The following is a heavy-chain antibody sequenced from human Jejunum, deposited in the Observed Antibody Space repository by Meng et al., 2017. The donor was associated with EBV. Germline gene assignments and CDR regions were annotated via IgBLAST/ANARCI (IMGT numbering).Heavy chain of an antibody. J-gene: IGHJ4*02. CDR1: GSTSTSYG. CDR2: MNPNSGNT. Sequence: QVQLLRSGSDVKMPWASVTFSCYASGSTSTSYGVNWVRQATGQGLEWMGWMNPNSGNTGYAQKFQGVATMTRNTSISSAYMVLSSLRSEDTAVYYCARGRVWGSYQDYWGQGTLVTVSS. D-gene: IGHD3-16*02. CDR3: ARGRVWGSYQDY. V-gene: IGHV1-8*01.